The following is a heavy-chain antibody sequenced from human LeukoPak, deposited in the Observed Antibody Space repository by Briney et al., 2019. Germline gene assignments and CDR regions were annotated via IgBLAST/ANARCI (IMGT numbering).Heavy chain of an antibody. D-gene: IGHD3-22*01. CDR2: MNPNSGNT. CDR1: GYTFTIYD. J-gene: IGHJ6*03. CDR3: ARGDSSGYYRDYYYMDA. V-gene: IGHV1-8*03. Sequence: ASVKVSCKASGYTFTIYDINWVRQATGQGLEWMGWMNPNSGNTGYAQKFQGRVTITRNTSISTAYMELSSLRSEDTAVYYCARGDSSGYYRDYYYMDAWGKGTTVTVSS.